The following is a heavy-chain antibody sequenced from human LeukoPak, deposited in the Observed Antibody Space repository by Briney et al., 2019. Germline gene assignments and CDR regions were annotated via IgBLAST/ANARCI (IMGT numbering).Heavy chain of an antibody. D-gene: IGHD5-18*01. Sequence: PGGSLRLSCAASGFTFSSYGMHWVRQAPGKGLEWVAVISYDGSNKYYADSVKGRFTISRDNSKNTLYLQMNSLRAEDMAVYYCAKDVDTAMVSWGQGTLVTVSS. CDR2: ISYDGSNK. J-gene: IGHJ4*02. V-gene: IGHV3-30*18. CDR1: GFTFSSYG. CDR3: AKDVDTAMVS.